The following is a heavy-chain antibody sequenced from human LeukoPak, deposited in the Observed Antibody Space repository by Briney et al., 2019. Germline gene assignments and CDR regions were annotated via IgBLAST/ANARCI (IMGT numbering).Heavy chain of an antibody. CDR2: ISSSGSTI. Sequence: SGGSLRLSCAASGFTVSSNYMNWVRQAPGKGLEWVSYISSSGSTIYYADSVRGRFTISRDNAKDSLYLQMNSLRAEDTAVYYCARDPQFMDVWGQGTTVTVSS. CDR1: GFTVSSNY. D-gene: IGHD5-24*01. V-gene: IGHV3-48*03. CDR3: ARDPQFMDV. J-gene: IGHJ6*02.